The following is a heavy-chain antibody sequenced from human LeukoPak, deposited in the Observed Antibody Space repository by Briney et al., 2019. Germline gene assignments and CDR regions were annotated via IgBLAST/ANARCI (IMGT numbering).Heavy chain of an antibody. CDR3: AKYFASGSYYKLPH. CDR2: ISGSGGST. V-gene: IGHV3-23*01. J-gene: IGHJ1*01. CDR1: GFTFTSYA. D-gene: IGHD3-10*01. Sequence: PGGTLRLSCAASGFTFTSYAMSWVRQAPGKGLEWVSAISGSGGSTYYADSVKGRFTISRDNSKNTLYLQMNSLRAEDTAVYYCAKYFASGSYYKLPHWGQGTLVTASS.